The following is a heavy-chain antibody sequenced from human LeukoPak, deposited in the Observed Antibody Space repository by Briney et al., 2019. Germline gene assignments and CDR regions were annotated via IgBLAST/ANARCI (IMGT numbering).Heavy chain of an antibody. CDR2: ITTSGSTI. CDR1: GFTFSDYY. D-gene: IGHD5-18*01. J-gene: IGHJ6*02. Sequence: PGGSLRLSCVASGFTFSDYYMNWIRQAPGKGLEWVSYITTSGSTIYYIDSVKVRFTISRDNAKNSLYLQMNSLRAEDTAVYYCARSNSYGYVRTMDVWGQGTTVTVSS. CDR3: ARSNSYGYVRTMDV. V-gene: IGHV3-11*01.